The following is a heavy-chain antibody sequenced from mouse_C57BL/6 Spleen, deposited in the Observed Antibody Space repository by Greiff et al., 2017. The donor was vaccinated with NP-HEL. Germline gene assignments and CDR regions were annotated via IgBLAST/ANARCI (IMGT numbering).Heavy chain of an antibody. J-gene: IGHJ2*01. Sequence: VQLQQPGAELVKPGASVKVSCKASGYTFTSYWMHWVKQRPGQGLEWIGRIHPSDSYTNYNQKFKGKATLTVDKSSSTAYMQLSSLTSEDSAVYYWAMGITTVVVDYWGQGTTLTVSA. CDR2: IHPSDSYT. V-gene: IGHV1-74*01. CDR3: AMGITTVVVDY. D-gene: IGHD1-1*01. CDR1: GYTFTSYW.